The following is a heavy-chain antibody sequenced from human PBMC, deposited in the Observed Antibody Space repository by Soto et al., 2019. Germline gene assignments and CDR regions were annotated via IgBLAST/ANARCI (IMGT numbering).Heavy chain of an antibody. V-gene: IGHV5-51*01. CDR3: ARGGIYYDRTIFYYGMDV. CDR2: IYPGDSDT. Sequence: GESLKISCKGSGYSFTSYWIGWVRQMPGKGLEWMGIIYPGDSDTRHSPSFQGQVTISADKSISTAYLQWSSLKASDTAMYYCARGGIYYDRTIFYYGMDVWGQGTTVTVSS. D-gene: IGHD3-22*01. J-gene: IGHJ6*02. CDR1: GYSFTSYW.